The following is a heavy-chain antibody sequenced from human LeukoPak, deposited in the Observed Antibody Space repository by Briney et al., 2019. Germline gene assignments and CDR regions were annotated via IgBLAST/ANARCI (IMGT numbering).Heavy chain of an antibody. CDR3: ARGPIVDYFDY. CDR2: IYTSGST. Sequence: SETLSLTCDVSGGSINNYYWSWIRQPAGKGLEWIGRIYTSGSTNYNPSLKSRVTISVDTSKNQFSLKLSSVTAADTAVYYCARGPIVDYFDYWGQGTLVTVSS. CDR1: GGSINNYY. D-gene: IGHD3-22*01. J-gene: IGHJ4*02. V-gene: IGHV4-4*07.